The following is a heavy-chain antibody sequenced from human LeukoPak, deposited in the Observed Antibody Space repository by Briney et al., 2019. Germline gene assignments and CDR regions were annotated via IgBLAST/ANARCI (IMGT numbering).Heavy chain of an antibody. Sequence: GGSLRLSRAASGFTFSSYAMSWVRQAPGKGLEWVSAISGSGGSTYYADSVKGRFTISRDNSKNSLYLQMNSLRAEDTAVYYCARDDKYSGSYYYYYGMDVWGQGTTVTVSS. V-gene: IGHV3-23*01. J-gene: IGHJ6*02. CDR1: GFTFSSYA. CDR2: ISGSGGST. CDR3: ARDDKYSGSYYYYYGMDV. D-gene: IGHD1-26*01.